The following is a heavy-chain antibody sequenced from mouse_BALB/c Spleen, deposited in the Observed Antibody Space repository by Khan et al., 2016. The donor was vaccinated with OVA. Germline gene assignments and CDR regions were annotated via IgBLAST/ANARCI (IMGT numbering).Heavy chain of an antibody. Sequence: QVRLQQSGPVLVKPGASVKMSCKASGYTFTDYIINWVRQRTGQGLEWIGQIYPGSGSTYYNEKFKGKAKLTADKSSNTAYMQLRSLTSEDSAVYFCARSGYGSLGYWGQGTTLTVSS. CDR2: IYPGSGST. CDR3: ARSGYGSLGY. CDR1: GYTFTDYI. J-gene: IGHJ2*01. V-gene: IGHV1-77*01. D-gene: IGHD1-1*01.